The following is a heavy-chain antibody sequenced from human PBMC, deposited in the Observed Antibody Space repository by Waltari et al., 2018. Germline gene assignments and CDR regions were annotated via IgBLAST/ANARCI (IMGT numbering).Heavy chain of an antibody. V-gene: IGHV1-69*15. D-gene: IGHD3-22*01. J-gene: IGHJ6*02. CDR3: ARAQDVDYYDSSGFYYYYYGMDV. Sequence: QVQLVQSGAEVKKPGSSVKVSCKASGGTFSSYAISWVRQAPGHGLEWMGRIIPIFGTANYAQKFQGRVTITADESTSTAYMELSSLRSEDTAVYYCARAQDVDYYDSSGFYYYYYGMDVWGQGTTVTVSS. CDR1: GGTFSSYA. CDR2: IIPIFGTA.